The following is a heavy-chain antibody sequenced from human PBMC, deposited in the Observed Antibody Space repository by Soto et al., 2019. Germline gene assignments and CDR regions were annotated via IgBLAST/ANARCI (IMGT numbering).Heavy chain of an antibody. D-gene: IGHD3-10*01. CDR1: GYTFTSYA. CDR3: ARCHTYSGSYYYYYGMDV. CDR2: INAGNGNT. Sequence: ASVKVSCKASGYTFTSYAMHWVRQAPGQRLEWMGWINAGNGNTKYSQKFQGRVTITRDTSASTAYMELSSLRSEDTAVYYCARCHTYSGSYYYYYGMDVWGQGTTVTVSS. J-gene: IGHJ6*02. V-gene: IGHV1-3*01.